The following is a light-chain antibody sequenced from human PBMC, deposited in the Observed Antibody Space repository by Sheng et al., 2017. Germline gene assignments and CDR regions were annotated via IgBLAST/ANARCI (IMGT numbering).Light chain of an antibody. CDR1: QSVSSSY. V-gene: IGKV3-11*01. Sequence: EIVLTQSPGTLSLSPGERATLSCRASQSVSSSYLAWYQQKPGQAPRLLIYDASNRATAIPARFSGGGSGTDFTLTISSLEPEDFAVYYCQQRSDWPPSLTFGGGTKVEIK. CDR3: QQRSDWPPSLT. J-gene: IGKJ4*01. CDR2: DAS.